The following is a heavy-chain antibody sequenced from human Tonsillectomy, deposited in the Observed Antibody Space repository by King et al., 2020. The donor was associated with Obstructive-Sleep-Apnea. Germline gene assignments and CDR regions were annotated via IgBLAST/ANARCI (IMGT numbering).Heavy chain of an antibody. V-gene: IGHV3-21*06. Sequence: VQLVESGGGLVKPGGSLRLSCAASGFTFSTYNMNWVRQAPGKGLEWVSSISSTFSYIYYADSVKGRFTISRDNAKNSLHLQMNSLRAEDTAVYYCARDQGDILTGPYFDYWGQGTLVTVSS. D-gene: IGHD3-9*01. CDR1: GFTFSTYN. CDR2: ISSTFSYI. CDR3: ARDQGDILTGPYFDY. J-gene: IGHJ4*02.